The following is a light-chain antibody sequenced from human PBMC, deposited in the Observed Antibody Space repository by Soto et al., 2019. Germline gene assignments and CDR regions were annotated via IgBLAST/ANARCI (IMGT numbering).Light chain of an antibody. CDR3: QQYNDWPPA. V-gene: IGKV3-15*01. Sequence: ETGMTQSPATLSLSPGERATLSCRASQSVSSKLVWYQQKPGQAPRFLIYGASTRATGIPARFRGSGSGTEFTLTIDSLQSEDFAVYYCQQYNDWPPAFGGGTKVDI. J-gene: IGKJ4*01. CDR2: GAS. CDR1: QSVSSK.